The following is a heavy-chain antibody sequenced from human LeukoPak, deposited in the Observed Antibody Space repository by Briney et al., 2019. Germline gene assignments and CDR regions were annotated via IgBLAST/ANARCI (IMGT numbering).Heavy chain of an antibody. CDR3: ARHHYYYYMDV. CDR2: IYYSGST. V-gene: IGHV4-59*08. CDR1: GVSISSYY. J-gene: IGHJ6*03. Sequence: SETLSLTCTVSGVSISSYYWSWIRQPPGKGLEWIGYIYYSGSTNYNTSPKSRVTISVDTSKNQFSLKLSSVTAADTAVYYCARHHYYYYMDVWGKGTTVTVSS.